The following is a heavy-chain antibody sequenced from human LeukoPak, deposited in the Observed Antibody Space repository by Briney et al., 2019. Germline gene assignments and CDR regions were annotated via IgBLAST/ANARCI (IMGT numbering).Heavy chain of an antibody. D-gene: IGHD2-2*01. CDR2: IIPIFGTA. CDR3: ASRGEVVPAAKGGGPYYYYYMDV. V-gene: IGHV1-69*01. J-gene: IGHJ6*03. Sequence: GASVKVSCKASGGTFSSYAISWVRQAPGQGLEWMGGIIPIFGTANYAQKFQGRVTITADESTSTAYMELSSLRSEDTAVYYCASRGEVVPAAKGGGPYYYYYMDVWGKGTTVTVSS. CDR1: GGTFSSYA.